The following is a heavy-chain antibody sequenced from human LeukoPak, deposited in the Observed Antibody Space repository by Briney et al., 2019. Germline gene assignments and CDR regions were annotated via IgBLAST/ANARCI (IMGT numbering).Heavy chain of an antibody. V-gene: IGHV3-53*01. CDR1: GFTVSTTY. Sequence: PGGSLRLSCAASGFTVSTTYMSWVRPAPGKGLEWVSVISSGGNTYYADSVKGRFTISRDNSKNTMYLQMSSLRAEDTAVYYCAHIAVAGTNDAFDIWGQGTMVTVSS. CDR2: ISSGGNT. CDR3: AHIAVAGTNDAFDI. D-gene: IGHD6-19*01. J-gene: IGHJ3*02.